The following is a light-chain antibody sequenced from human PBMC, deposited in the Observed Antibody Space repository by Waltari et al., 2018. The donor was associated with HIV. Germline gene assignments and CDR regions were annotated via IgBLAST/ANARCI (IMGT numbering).Light chain of an antibody. CDR1: SGSVSTTNY. V-gene: IGLV8-61*01. Sequence: QTVVTQEPSVSVSPVGTVTLTCALTSGSVSTTNYPSWYQQTPGQAPRTLIYSPNTRSSGVPDRFSGSILGNKAALTITGAQADDESDYYCLLYMGSAWVFGGGTRLTVL. J-gene: IGLJ3*02. CDR2: SPN. CDR3: LLYMGSAWV.